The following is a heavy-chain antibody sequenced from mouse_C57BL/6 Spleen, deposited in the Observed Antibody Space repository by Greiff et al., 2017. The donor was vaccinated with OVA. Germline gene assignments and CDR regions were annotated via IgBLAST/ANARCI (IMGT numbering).Heavy chain of an antibody. D-gene: IGHD1-1*01. J-gene: IGHJ1*03. Sequence: VQLQQSVAELVRPGASVKLSCKASGYTFTDYYINWVKQRPGQGLEWIARIYPGSGNTYYNEKFKGKATLTADKSSSTAYMQLSSLTSEDSAVYFCARSDYYGSLWYFDVWGTGTTVTVSS. V-gene: IGHV1-76*01. CDR1: GYTFTDYY. CDR3: ARSDYYGSLWYFDV. CDR2: IYPGSGNT.